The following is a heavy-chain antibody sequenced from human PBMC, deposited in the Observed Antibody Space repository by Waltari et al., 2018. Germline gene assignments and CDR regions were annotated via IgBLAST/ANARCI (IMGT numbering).Heavy chain of an antibody. J-gene: IGHJ6*03. CDR3: AKAVGRFGESFYSHYFYMDV. CDR1: GYTFIGYY. D-gene: IGHD3-10*01. Sequence: QVQVVQSGAEVKKPGASVSVSCKTSGYTFIGYYIPWVRQAPGQGLEWMGWINPNSGATKYAQKFQGRVSMTRDTSISTAYMELSSLTSDDTAVYHCAKAVGRFGESFYSHYFYMDVWGKGTTVTVSS. CDR2: INPNSGAT. V-gene: IGHV1-2*02.